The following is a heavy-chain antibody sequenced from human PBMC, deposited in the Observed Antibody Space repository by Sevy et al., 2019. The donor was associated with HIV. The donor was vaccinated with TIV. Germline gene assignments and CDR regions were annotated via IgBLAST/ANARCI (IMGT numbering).Heavy chain of an antibody. J-gene: IGHJ5*02. CDR2: ISSSGNTI. V-gene: IGHV3-11*01. CDR3: ARDPTYYDFWSGYYTGWFDP. D-gene: IGHD3-3*01. CDR1: GFTFSHYY. Sequence: GGSLRLSCAASGFTFSHYYMSRIRQAPGKGLEWVSYISSSGNTIYYTDSVKGRFTISRDNAKNSLYLQMDSLRAEDTAVYYCARDPTYYDFWSGYYTGWFDPWGQGTLVTVSS.